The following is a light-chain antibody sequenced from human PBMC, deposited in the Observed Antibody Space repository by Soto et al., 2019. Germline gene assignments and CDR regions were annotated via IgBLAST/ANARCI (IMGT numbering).Light chain of an antibody. J-gene: IGLJ2*01. CDR3: CSYACSSTFVV. CDR2: EGS. CDR1: SSDVGSYNL. V-gene: IGLV2-23*03. Sequence: QSVLTQPASVSGSPGQSITISCTGTSSDVGSYNLVSWYQQHPGKAPKLMIYEGSKRPSGVSNRFSGFKSGNTASLTISGLHAADVADYYCCSYACSSTFVVFGGGTKLTVL.